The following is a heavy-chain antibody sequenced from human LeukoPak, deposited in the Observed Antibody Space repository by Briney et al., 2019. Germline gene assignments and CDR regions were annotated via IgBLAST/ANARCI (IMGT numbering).Heavy chain of an antibody. CDR3: ATPQQWLVLWNYFDY. CDR2: ISYDESNK. J-gene: IGHJ4*02. V-gene: IGHV3-30*03. CDR1: GFTFSSYG. D-gene: IGHD6-19*01. Sequence: GGSLRLSCAASGFTFSSYGMHWLRQAPDKGLEWVAVISYDESNKYYADSVKGRFTISRDNSKNTLYLQMNSLRAEDTAVYYCATPQQWLVLWNYFDYWGQGTLVTVSS.